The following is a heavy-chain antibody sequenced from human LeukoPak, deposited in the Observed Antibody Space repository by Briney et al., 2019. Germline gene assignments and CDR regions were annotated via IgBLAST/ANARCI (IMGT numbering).Heavy chain of an antibody. CDR1: GYTFTDYY. CDR3: ARSIGWLVFSDAFDI. CDR2: INPNSGGT. V-gene: IGHV1-2*04. J-gene: IGHJ3*02. Sequence: ASVKVSCKASGYTFTDYYMHWVRQAPGQGLEWMGWINPNSGGTNYAQKFQGWVTMTRDTSISTAYMELSRLRSDDTAVYYCARSIGWLVFSDAFDIWGQGTMVTVSS. D-gene: IGHD6-19*01.